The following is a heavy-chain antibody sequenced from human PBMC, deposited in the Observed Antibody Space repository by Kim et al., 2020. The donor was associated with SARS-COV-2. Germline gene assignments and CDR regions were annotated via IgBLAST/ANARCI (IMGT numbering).Heavy chain of an antibody. CDR1: GYTFTSYG. J-gene: IGHJ4*02. D-gene: IGHD3-22*01. CDR3: ARAENYYDSSGDYYESY. V-gene: IGHV1-18*01. Sequence: ASVKVSCKASGYTFTSYGISWVRQAPGQGLEWMGWISAYNGNTNYAQKLQGRVTMTTDTSTSTAYMELRSLRSDDTAVYYCARAENYYDSSGDYYESYWGQRALVTVSP. CDR2: ISAYNGNT.